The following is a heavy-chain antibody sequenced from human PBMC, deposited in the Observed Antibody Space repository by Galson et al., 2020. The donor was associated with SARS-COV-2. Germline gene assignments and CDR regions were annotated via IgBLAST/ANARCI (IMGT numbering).Heavy chain of an antibody. CDR2: IYYSGIT. CDR3: AREVRGEFGDPPNWFDP. CDR1: GGSISSAGYY. J-gene: IGHJ5*02. V-gene: IGHV4-31*01. D-gene: IGHD3-10*01. Sequence: ASETLSLTCTVSGGSISSAGYYWSWLRHRPGRGLEWIGYIYYSGITYYNPYLNSEVTISVDTSKNQFSLIMKSVTAADTAMYYCAREVRGEFGDPPNWFDPWGQGTLVTVSS.